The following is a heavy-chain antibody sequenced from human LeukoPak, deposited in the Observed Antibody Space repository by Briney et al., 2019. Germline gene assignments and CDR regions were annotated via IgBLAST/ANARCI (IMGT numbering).Heavy chain of an antibody. Sequence: GGSLRLSCAGSGFTFSDYYMSWFRQASGEGLVWVSYISSGSSYTNYADSVKGRFTISRDNAKNSLYLQMNSLRAEDTAVYYCARDLEGFFDYWGQGTLVTVSS. CDR2: ISSGSSYT. CDR3: ARDLEGFFDY. D-gene: IGHD3-3*01. CDR1: GFTFSDYY. V-gene: IGHV3-11*06. J-gene: IGHJ4*02.